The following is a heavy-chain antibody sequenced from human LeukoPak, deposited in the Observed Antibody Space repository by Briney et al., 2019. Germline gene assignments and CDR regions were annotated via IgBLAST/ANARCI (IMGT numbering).Heavy chain of an antibody. CDR2: INPNSGGT. D-gene: IGHD3-22*01. CDR1: GYTFTGYY. CDR3: ARDYYDSSGYYARYFVYFVY. Sequence: ASVKVSCKASGYTFTGYYMHWVRQAPGQGLEGMGWINPNSGGTNYAQKFQGRVTMTRDTSISTAYMELSRLRSDDTAVYYCARDYYDSSGYYARYFVYFVYWGQGTLVSVSS. V-gene: IGHV1-2*02. J-gene: IGHJ4*02.